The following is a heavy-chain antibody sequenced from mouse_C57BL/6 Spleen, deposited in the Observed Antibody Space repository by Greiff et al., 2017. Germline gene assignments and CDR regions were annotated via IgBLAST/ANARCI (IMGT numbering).Heavy chain of an antibody. J-gene: IGHJ4*01. D-gene: IGHD1-1*01. CDR3: ARITTVVAEGYYAMDY. CDR1: GFSLTSYG. V-gene: IGHV2-2*01. Sequence: QVQLKESGPGLVQPSQSLSITCTVSGFSLTSYGVHWVRQSPGKGLEWLGVIWSGGSTDYNAAFISRLSISKDNSKSQVFFKMNSLQADDTAIYYCARITTVVAEGYYAMDYWGQGTSVTVSS. CDR2: IWSGGST.